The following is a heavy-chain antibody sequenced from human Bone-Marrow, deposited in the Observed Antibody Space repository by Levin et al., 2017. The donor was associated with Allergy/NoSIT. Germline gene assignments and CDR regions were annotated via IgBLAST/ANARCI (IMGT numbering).Heavy chain of an antibody. Sequence: GESLKISCQGSGYSFTSYWIGWVRQMPGKGLEWMGIIYPGDSDTRYSPSFQGQVTISADKSISTAYLQWSSLKAADTAMYYCARTMTTVANWFDPWGQGTLVTVSS. J-gene: IGHJ5*02. V-gene: IGHV5-51*01. CDR2: IYPGDSDT. D-gene: IGHD4-23*01. CDR1: GYSFTSYW. CDR3: ARTMTTVANWFDP.